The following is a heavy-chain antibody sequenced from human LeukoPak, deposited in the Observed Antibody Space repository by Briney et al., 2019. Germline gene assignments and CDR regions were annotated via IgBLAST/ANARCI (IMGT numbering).Heavy chain of an antibody. CDR1: GFTVSSYY. CDR2: IYSGGST. CDR3: ARGTFGKYYFGY. Sequence: PGGSLRLSCATSGFTVSSYYMIWVRQAPGKGLEWVSVIYSGGSTYYADSVKGRFTISRDNPENTLYLQMNSLRAEDTAVYYCARGTFGKYYFGYWGQGTLVTVSS. J-gene: IGHJ4*02. D-gene: IGHD3-16*01. V-gene: IGHV3-66*01.